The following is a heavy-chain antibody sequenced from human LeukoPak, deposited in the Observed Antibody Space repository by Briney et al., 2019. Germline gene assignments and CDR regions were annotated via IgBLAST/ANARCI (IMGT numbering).Heavy chain of an antibody. J-gene: IGHJ6*02. D-gene: IGHD6-13*01. Sequence: ASVTVSCKASGYTFTAYYMHWVRQAPGQGLEWMGWINPDSGGTSYAQKFQGRVTLTRDTSISTAYMELSSLRSDDSAVYYCARGPAGLVWGQGTPVTVSS. CDR3: ARGPAGLV. CDR1: GYTFTAYY. CDR2: INPDSGGT. V-gene: IGHV1-2*02.